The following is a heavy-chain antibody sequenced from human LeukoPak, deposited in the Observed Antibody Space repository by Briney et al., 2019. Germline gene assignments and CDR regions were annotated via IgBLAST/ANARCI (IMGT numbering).Heavy chain of an antibody. Sequence: SVKVSCKASGGTFSSYAISWVRQAPGQGLEWMGRIIPILCIANYAQKFQGRVTITADKSTSTAYMELSSLRSEDTAVYYCARSYYYDSSGYYYSIDYYYYYYGMDVWGQGTTVTVSS. CDR3: ARSYYYDSSGYYYSIDYYYYYYGMDV. D-gene: IGHD3-22*01. V-gene: IGHV1-69*04. CDR2: IIPILCIA. CDR1: GGTFSSYA. J-gene: IGHJ6*02.